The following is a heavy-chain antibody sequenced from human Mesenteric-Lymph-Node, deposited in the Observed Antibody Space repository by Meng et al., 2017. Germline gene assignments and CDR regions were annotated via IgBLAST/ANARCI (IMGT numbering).Heavy chain of an antibody. J-gene: IGHJ1*01. Sequence: GESLKISCTASGFSFTDHWMPWVRQGPGKGPVWVSPIDPDGSDPTYADSVKGRFTISRDNAENTVYLQMNSLRAEDSALYYCTNDRLNHWGQGALVTVSS. CDR1: GFSFTDHW. CDR3: TNDRLNH. CDR2: IDPDGSDP. V-gene: IGHV3-74*03. D-gene: IGHD1-1*01.